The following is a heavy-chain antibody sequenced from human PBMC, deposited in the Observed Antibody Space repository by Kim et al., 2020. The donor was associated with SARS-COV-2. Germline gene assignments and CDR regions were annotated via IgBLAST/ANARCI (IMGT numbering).Heavy chain of an antibody. V-gene: IGHV3-21*01. J-gene: IGHJ6*02. D-gene: IGHD3-22*01. CDR2: ISSSSSYI. Sequence: GGSLRLSCAASGFTFSSYSMNWVRQAPGKGLEWVSSISSSSSYIYYADSVKGRFTISRDNAKNSLYLQMNSLRAEDTAVYYCARDLSYYDSSGYIYYYYGMDVWGQGTTVTVSS. CDR3: ARDLSYYDSSGYIYYYYGMDV. CDR1: GFTFSSYS.